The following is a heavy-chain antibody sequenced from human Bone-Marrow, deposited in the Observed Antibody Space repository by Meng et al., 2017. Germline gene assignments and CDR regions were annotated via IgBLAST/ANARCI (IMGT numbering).Heavy chain of an antibody. CDR3: ARDRNDYGSHYFDY. J-gene: IGHJ4*02. D-gene: IGHD4-17*01. CDR2: IYHSGNP. Sequence: QVQLQESGPGLVKPSQTLSLTCTAPGGSISSGGYYWSWIRQHPGKGLEWIGYIYHSGNPYYNPSLKSRVTISVDTSKNQFSLKLSSVTAADTAVYYCARDRNDYGSHYFDYWGQGTLVTVSS. CDR1: GGSISSGGYY. V-gene: IGHV4-31*03.